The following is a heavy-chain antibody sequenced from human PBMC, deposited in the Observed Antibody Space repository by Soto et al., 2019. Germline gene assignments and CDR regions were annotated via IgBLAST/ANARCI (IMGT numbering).Heavy chain of an antibody. CDR3: AKSLTASNFRLDV. CDR2: ISGTGAVK. J-gene: IGHJ6*02. V-gene: IGHV3-23*01. CDR1: GFTFNNYA. Sequence: HPGGSLRLSCAASGFTFNNYAMSWVRQAPGKGLEWVSAISGTGAVKYYSDSVKGRFSISRDNSNNTLYLQMNSLRADDTAVYYCAKSLTASNFRLDVWGHGTTVTVSS. D-gene: IGHD7-27*01.